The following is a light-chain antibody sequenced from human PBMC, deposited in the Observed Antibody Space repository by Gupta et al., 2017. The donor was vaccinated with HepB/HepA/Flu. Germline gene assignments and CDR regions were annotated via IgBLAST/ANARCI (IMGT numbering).Light chain of an antibody. V-gene: IGLV2-14*03. J-gene: IGLJ3*02. CDR3: SSYTSSSTLGV. CDR1: SIDVGGYNY. CDR2: DVS. Sequence: QSALTQPASVSGSPGQSITISCPGTSIDVGGYNYVSWYQQHPGKAPKLMIYDVSNRPSGVSNRFSGSKSGNTASLTISGLQAEDEADYYCSSYTSSSTLGVFGGGTKLTVL.